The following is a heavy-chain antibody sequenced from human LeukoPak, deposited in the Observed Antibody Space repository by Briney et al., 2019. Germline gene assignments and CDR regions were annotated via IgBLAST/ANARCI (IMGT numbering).Heavy chain of an antibody. CDR3: TSLVQRGH. D-gene: IGHD2-2*01. Sequence: PGRSLRLSCAASGFTFSSYGMHWVRQAPGKGLEWVAVISYDGSDIKYADSVKGRFTISRDNSKNTLYLQMNSLRPEDTAMYYCTSLVQRGHWGQGTLVTVSS. J-gene: IGHJ4*02. CDR2: ISYDGSDI. V-gene: IGHV3-30*19. CDR1: GFTFSSYG.